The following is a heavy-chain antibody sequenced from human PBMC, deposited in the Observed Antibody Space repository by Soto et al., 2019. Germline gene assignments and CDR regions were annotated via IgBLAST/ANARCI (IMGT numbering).Heavy chain of an antibody. Sequence: NPGGSLRLSCAASGFTFSSYSMNWVRQAPGKGLEWVSSISSSSRYIYYADSVKGRFTISRDNAKNSLYLQMNSLRAEDTAVYYCARDPIYYYDSSGPALDYWGQGTLVTVSS. D-gene: IGHD3-22*01. J-gene: IGHJ4*02. CDR2: ISSSSRYI. CDR1: GFTFSSYS. CDR3: ARDPIYYYDSSGPALDY. V-gene: IGHV3-21*01.